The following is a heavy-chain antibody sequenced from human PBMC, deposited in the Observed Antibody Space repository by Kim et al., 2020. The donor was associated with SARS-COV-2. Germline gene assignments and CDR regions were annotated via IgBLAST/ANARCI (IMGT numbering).Heavy chain of an antibody. CDR3: AKTGQQWLVNDPYFDY. CDR1: GFTFDDYA. Sequence: GGSLRLSCAASGFTFDDYAMHWVRQAPGKGLEWVSLISWDGGSTYYADSVKGRFTISRDNSKNSLYLQMNSLRAEDTALYYCAKTGQQWLVNDPYFDYWGQGTLVTVSS. V-gene: IGHV3-43D*03. J-gene: IGHJ4*02. D-gene: IGHD6-19*01. CDR2: ISWDGGST.